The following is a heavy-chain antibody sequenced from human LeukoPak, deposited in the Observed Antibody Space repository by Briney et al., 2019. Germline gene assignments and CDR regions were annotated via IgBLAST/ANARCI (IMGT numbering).Heavy chain of an antibody. V-gene: IGHV3-7*01. CDR3: ARDGYYYYDYMDV. Sequence: PGGPLTLSCAVCGFTYSSYRMSLVRQAPGEGLEGVANIKQDGRQKYYVDSVKGRFTISRDNAKNSLYLQMDSLRAEDKAVYYCARDGYYYYDYMDVWGKGTTVTVSS. CDR1: GFTYSSYR. J-gene: IGHJ6*03. CDR2: IKQDGRQK.